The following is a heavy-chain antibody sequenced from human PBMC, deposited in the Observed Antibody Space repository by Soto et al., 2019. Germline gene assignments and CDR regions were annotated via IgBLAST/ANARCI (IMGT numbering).Heavy chain of an antibody. CDR2: IIPGLGIA. CDR1: GGTFSSYT. Sequence: GASVKVSCKASGGTFSSYTISWVRQAPGQGLEWMGRIIPGLGIANYAQRFQGRVSLTADKSTNTAYMEVSSLTSEDTAMFYCALWDYDGYSAFYIWGQGTMVTVSS. CDR3: ALWDYDGYSAFYI. V-gene: IGHV1-69*02. D-gene: IGHD4-17*01. J-gene: IGHJ3*02.